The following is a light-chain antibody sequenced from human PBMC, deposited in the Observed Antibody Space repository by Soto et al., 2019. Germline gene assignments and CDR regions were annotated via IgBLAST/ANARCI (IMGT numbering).Light chain of an antibody. CDR3: QQYGTSEII. J-gene: IGKJ5*01. Sequence: EVGLTQSPGPLSLSPGERATLTCRASQSVSSSYLAWYQQKPGQAPRLLIYGASSRASGIPDRFSGSGSGTGFTLTISRLETEDFAVFYCQQYGTSEIIFGQGTRLEIK. V-gene: IGKV3-20*01. CDR1: QSVSSSY. CDR2: GAS.